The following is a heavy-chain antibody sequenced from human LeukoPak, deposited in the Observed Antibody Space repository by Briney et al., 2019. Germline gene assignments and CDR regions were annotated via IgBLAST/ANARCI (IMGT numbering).Heavy chain of an antibody. V-gene: IGHV4-34*01. CDR3: ARVPQYYDFWSGYSLWFDH. CDR2: INHSGST. CDR1: GGSFSSYY. Sequence: SETLSFTCAVYGGSFSSYYWSWIRQPPGKGLEWIGEINHSGSTNYNPSLKSRVTISVDTSKNQFSLKLSSVTAADTAVYYCARVPQYYDFWSGYSLWFDHWGQGTLVTVSS. J-gene: IGHJ5*02. D-gene: IGHD3-3*01.